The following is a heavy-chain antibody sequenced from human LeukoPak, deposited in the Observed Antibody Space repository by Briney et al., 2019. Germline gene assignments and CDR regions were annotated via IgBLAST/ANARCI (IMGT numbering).Heavy chain of an antibody. D-gene: IGHD5-18*01. CDR3: AREGADTAMPFDY. CDR1: GYTFTSYY. J-gene: IGHJ4*02. Sequence: GASVKVSCKASGYTFTSYYMHWVRQAPGQGPEWMGIINHSGGSTSYAQKFQGRVTMTRDTSTSTVYMELSSLRSEDTAVYYCAREGADTAMPFDYWGQGTLVTVSS. CDR2: INHSGGST. V-gene: IGHV1-46*01.